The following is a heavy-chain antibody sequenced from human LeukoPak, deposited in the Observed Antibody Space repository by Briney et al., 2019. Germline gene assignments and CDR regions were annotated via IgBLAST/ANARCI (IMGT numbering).Heavy chain of an antibody. D-gene: IGHD2-21*02. V-gene: IGHV4-34*01. Sequence: SETLSLACAVYGGSFSPYYWSWIRQPPGKGLEWIGEINHSGSTNYNPSLKSRVTISVDTSKNQFSLRLSSVTAADTAVYYCARGGFYCGGDCYVDYWGQGTLVTVSS. CDR2: INHSGST. CDR1: GGSFSPYY. CDR3: ARGGFYCGGDCYVDY. J-gene: IGHJ4*02.